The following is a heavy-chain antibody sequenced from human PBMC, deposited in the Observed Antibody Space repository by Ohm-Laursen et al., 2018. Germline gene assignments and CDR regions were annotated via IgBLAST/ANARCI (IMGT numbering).Heavy chain of an antibody. CDR1: GGSFSGYY. CDR3: ARGDYDYYYYYYGMDV. Sequence: TLSLTCAVYGGSFSGYYWSWICQPPGKGLEWIGEINHSGSTNYNPSLKSRVTISVVTSKNQFSLKLSSVTAADTAVYYCARGDYDYYYYYYGMDVWGQGTTVTVSS. D-gene: IGHD3-3*01. CDR2: INHSGST. J-gene: IGHJ6*02. V-gene: IGHV4-34*01.